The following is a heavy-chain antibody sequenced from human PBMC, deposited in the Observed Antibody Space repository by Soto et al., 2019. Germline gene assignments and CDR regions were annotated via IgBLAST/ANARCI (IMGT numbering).Heavy chain of an antibody. Sequence: SETLSLTCTFSGGSISTSNYYWGWIRQPPGKGLEWIGSIYYSGSTYYNPSLKSRVTISVDTSKNQFSLQLSSVTAADTAVYYYARRNSGYYYFDYWGQGTLVTVSS. D-gene: IGHD5-12*01. CDR1: GGSISTSNYY. J-gene: IGHJ4*02. CDR2: IYYSGST. CDR3: ARRNSGYYYFDY. V-gene: IGHV4-39*01.